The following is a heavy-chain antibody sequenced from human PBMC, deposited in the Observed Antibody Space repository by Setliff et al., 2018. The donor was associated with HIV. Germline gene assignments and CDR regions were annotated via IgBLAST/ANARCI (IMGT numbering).Heavy chain of an antibody. CDR2: IDGDGSDT. D-gene: IGHD1-26*01. J-gene: IGHJ4*02. Sequence: PGGSLRLSCAASGLTFSNYWMHWVRQAPGKGLEWVSRIDGDGSDTNYADSVRGRFTISRDNAKNTVYLQMNNLRAEDTAVYYCVRDYMWAFDYWGQGTLVTVSS. CDR1: GLTFSNYW. V-gene: IGHV3-74*01. CDR3: VRDYMWAFDY.